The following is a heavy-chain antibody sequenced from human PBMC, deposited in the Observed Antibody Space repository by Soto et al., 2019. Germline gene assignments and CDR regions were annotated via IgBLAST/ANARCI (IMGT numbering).Heavy chain of an antibody. Sequence: PSETLSLTCTVSGGSISSSSYYWGWIRQPPGKGLEWIGSIYYSGSTYYNPSLKSRVTISVDTSKNQFSLKLSSVTAADTAVYYCARPARKRYCSGGSCSAGVGYFDYWGQGTLVTVSS. CDR1: GGSISSSSYY. CDR3: ARPARKRYCSGGSCSAGVGYFDY. V-gene: IGHV4-39*01. D-gene: IGHD2-15*01. J-gene: IGHJ4*02. CDR2: IYYSGST.